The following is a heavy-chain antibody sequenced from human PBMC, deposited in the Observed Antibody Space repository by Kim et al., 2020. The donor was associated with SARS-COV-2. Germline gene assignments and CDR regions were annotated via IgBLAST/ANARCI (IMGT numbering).Heavy chain of an antibody. CDR2: ISGSGGST. CDR3: AKAAEEAYCGGDCYTEPGAFDI. Sequence: GGSLRLSCAASGFTFSSYAMSWVRQAPGKGLEWVSAISGSGGSTYYADSVKGLFTISRDNSKNTLYLQMNSLRAEDTAVYYCAKAAEEAYCGGDCYTEPGAFDIWGEGTMVSGSS. J-gene: IGHJ3*02. V-gene: IGHV3-23*01. D-gene: IGHD2-21*02. CDR1: GFTFSSYA.